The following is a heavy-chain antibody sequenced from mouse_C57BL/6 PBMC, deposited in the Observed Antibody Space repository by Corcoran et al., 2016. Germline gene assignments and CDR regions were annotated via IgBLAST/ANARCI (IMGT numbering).Heavy chain of an antibody. V-gene: IGHV3-6*01. CDR1: GYSITSGYY. CDR3: TREGTGTVDY. CDR2: ISYDGSN. Sequence: DVQLQESGPGLVKPSQSLSLTCSVTGYSITSGYYWNWIRQFPGNKLEWMGYISYDGSNNYNPSLKNRISITRDTSKNQFFLKLNSVTTEDTATYYCTREGTGTVDYWGQGTSVTVSS. J-gene: IGHJ4*01. D-gene: IGHD4-1*01.